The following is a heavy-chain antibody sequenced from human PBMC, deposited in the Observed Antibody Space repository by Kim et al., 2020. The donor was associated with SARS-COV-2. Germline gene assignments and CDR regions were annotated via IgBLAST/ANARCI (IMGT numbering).Heavy chain of an antibody. J-gene: IGHJ4*02. CDR3: ARQEPRGYSYGYDY. D-gene: IGHD5-18*01. Sequence: SETLSLTCTVSGGSISSSSYYWGWIRQPPGKGLEWIGSIYYSGSTYYNPSLKSRVTISVDTSKNQFSLKLSSVTAADTAVYYCARQEPRGYSYGYDYWGQGTLVTVSS. V-gene: IGHV4-39*01. CDR2: IYYSGST. CDR1: GGSISSSSYY.